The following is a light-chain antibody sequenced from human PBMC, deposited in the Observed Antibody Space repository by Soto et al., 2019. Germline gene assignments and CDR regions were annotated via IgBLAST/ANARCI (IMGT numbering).Light chain of an antibody. J-gene: IGLJ3*02. V-gene: IGLV1-44*01. Sequence: QSVLTQPPSASGTPGQRVTISCPGSNSNIGSNTVNWYQQLPGTAPKLLIYSNNQQPSGVPDRFSGSKSGTSASLAISGLQSEDEADYYCAAWDDSLVWVFGGGTKLTVL. CDR2: SNN. CDR3: AAWDDSLVWV. CDR1: NSNIGSNT.